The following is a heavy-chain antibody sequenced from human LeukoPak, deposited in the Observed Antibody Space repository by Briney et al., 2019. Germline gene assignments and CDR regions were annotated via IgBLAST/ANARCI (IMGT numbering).Heavy chain of an antibody. D-gene: IGHD5-18*01. CDR2: IYYSGST. CDR1: GGSINSGNHY. V-gene: IGHV4-39*07. CDR3: ALFRGYSYGYQGINY. Sequence: SETLSLTCTVSGGSINSGNHYWGWIRQSPGKGLEWIGNIYYSGSTYYNPSLKSRVTISVDTSKNQFSLKLSSVTAADTAVYYCALFRGYSYGYQGINYWGQGTLVTVSS. J-gene: IGHJ4*02.